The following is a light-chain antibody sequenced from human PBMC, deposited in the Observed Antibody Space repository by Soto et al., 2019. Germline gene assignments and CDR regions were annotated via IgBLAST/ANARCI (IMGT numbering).Light chain of an antibody. CDR2: GVS. J-gene: IGKJ1*01. CDR1: QSVSSN. CDR3: QQYNNWPPWT. V-gene: IGKV3-15*01. Sequence: EIVMTQSPATLSVSPGERATLSCRASQSVSSNLAWYQQKPGQAPRLLIYGVSTRATGIPARFSGSGSGTEFTLTISSLQSEDFAVCYCQQYNNWPPWTFGQGTKV.